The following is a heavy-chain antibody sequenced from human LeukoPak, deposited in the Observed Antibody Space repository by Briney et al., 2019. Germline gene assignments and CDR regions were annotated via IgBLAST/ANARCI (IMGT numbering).Heavy chain of an antibody. CDR1: GYTFTGYY. Sequence: ASVKVSCKASGYTFTGYYIHWVRQAPGHGLECMVRSNPYSWCTNYAQQVQRGVTMPRDMSISAPYMAVSGLCSDDTAVYYCARTGIAAADTDYWGQGTLVTVSS. CDR2: SNPYSWCT. V-gene: IGHV1-2*06. J-gene: IGHJ4*02. D-gene: IGHD6-13*01. CDR3: ARTGIAAADTDY.